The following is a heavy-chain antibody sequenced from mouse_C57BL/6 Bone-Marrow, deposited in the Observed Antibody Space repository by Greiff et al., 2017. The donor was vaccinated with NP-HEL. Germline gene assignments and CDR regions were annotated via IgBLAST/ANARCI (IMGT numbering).Heavy chain of an antibody. Sequence: EVQLVESGPGLVKPSQSLSLTCSVTGYSITSGYYWNWIRQFPGNKLEWMGYISYDGSNNYNPSLKNRISITRDTSKNQFFLKLNSVTTEDTATYYCARGSSYGYWGQGTTLTVSS. CDR1: GYSITSGYY. D-gene: IGHD1-1*01. CDR2: ISYDGSN. CDR3: ARGSSYGY. V-gene: IGHV3-6*01. J-gene: IGHJ2*01.